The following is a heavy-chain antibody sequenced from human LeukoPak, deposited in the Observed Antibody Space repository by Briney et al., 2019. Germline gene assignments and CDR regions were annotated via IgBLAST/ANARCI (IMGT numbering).Heavy chain of an antibody. CDR1: GFTFSSYG. CDR3: AKEEQYSSSWYYYYYYYMDV. Sequence: GGTLRLSCAASGFTFSSYGMSWVRQAPGKGLEWVSAISGSGGSTYYADSVKGRFTISRDNSKNTLYLQMNSLRAEDTAVYYCAKEEQYSSSWYYYYYYYMDVWGKGTTVTISS. V-gene: IGHV3-23*01. D-gene: IGHD6-13*01. CDR2: ISGSGGST. J-gene: IGHJ6*03.